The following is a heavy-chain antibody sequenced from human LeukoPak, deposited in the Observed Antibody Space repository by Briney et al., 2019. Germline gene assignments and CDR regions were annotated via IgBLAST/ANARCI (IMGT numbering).Heavy chain of an antibody. CDR3: ARLYDSSGYYDFDY. Sequence: GASVKVSCKASGYTFTNYAMNWVRQAPGQGLEWMGWINTNTGNPTYAQGFTGRFVFSLDTSVSTAYLQISSLKAEDTAVYYCARLYDSSGYYDFDYWGQGTLVTVSS. J-gene: IGHJ4*02. D-gene: IGHD3-22*01. V-gene: IGHV7-4-1*02. CDR2: INTNTGNP. CDR1: GYTFTNYA.